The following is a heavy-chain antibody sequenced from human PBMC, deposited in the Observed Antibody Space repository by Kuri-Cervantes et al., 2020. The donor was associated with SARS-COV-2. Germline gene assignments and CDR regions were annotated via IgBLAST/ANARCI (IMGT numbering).Heavy chain of an antibody. CDR1: GFTFSSYG. CDR3: AKDIEPWPYGSGSYFHY. V-gene: IGHV3-30*02. Sequence: GGSLRLSCAASGFTFSSYGMHWVRQAPGKGLEWVAFIRYDGSNKYYADSVKDRFTISRDNSKNTLYLQMNSLRAEDTAVYYCAKDIEPWPYGSGSYFHYWGQGTLVTVSS. D-gene: IGHD3-10*01. CDR2: IRYDGSNK. J-gene: IGHJ4*02.